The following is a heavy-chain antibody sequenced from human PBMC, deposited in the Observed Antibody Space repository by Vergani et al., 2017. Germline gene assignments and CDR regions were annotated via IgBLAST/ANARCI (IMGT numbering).Heavy chain of an antibody. V-gene: IGHV3-74*01. J-gene: IGHJ6*03. CDR1: GFTFSSYW. CDR3: AKGLQSIAARSAGMDV. CDR2: INSDGSST. Sequence: EVQLVESGGGLVQPGGSLRLSCAASGFTFSSYWMHWVRQAPGKGLVWVSRINSDGSSTSYADSVKGRFTISRDNAKNTLYLQMNSLRAEDTALYYCAKGLQSIAARSAGMDVWGKGTTVTVSS. D-gene: IGHD6-6*01.